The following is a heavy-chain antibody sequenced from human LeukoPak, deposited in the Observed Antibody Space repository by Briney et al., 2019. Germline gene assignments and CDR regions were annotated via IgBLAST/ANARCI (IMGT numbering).Heavy chain of an antibody. CDR3: ARGRDGYNYYYYYMDV. CDR2: IIPIFGTA. CDR1: GGTFSSYA. D-gene: IGHD5-24*01. V-gene: IGHV1-69*05. Sequence: SVKVSCKASGGTFSSYAISWVRQAPGQGLEWMGRIIPIFGTANYAQKFQGRVTITTDASTSTAYMELSSLRSEDTAVYYCARGRDGYNYYYYYMDVWGKGTTVTVSS. J-gene: IGHJ6*03.